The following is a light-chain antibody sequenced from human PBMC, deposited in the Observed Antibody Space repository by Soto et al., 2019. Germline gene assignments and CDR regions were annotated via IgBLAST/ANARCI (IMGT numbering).Light chain of an antibody. CDR1: QSVSSSY. Sequence: EIVLTQSPGTLSLSPGERATLSCRASQSVSSSYLAWYQQKPGQPPRRLIYGASSRATGIPDRFSGSGSGTGFTLTISRLEPEDCAVYYCQQYGSSTLTFGGGTKVEIK. CDR3: QQYGSSTLT. V-gene: IGKV3-20*01. CDR2: GAS. J-gene: IGKJ4*01.